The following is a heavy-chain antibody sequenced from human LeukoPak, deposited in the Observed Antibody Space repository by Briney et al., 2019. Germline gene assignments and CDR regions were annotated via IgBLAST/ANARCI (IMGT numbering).Heavy chain of an antibody. J-gene: IGHJ6*02. CDR3: ARTGYYASGSSYYYGMDV. CDR1: GGSINNFY. V-gene: IGHV4-59*08. D-gene: IGHD3-10*01. Sequence: RPSETLSLTCTVSGGSINNFYWSWIRQPPGKGLEWIGYIFYSGSTNYNPSLESRVTISIDTSKNQFSLKVNSLTAADTAVYYCARTGYYASGSSYYYGMDVWGQETTVTVSS. CDR2: IFYSGST.